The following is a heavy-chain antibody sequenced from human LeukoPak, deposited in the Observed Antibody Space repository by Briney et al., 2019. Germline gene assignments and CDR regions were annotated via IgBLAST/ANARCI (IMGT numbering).Heavy chain of an antibody. V-gene: IGHV3-23*01. CDR1: GFTLSSYA. CDR3: ARDLFSSYYDTSGYSAFDY. J-gene: IGHJ4*02. CDR2: ISGSGGST. Sequence: GGSLRLSCAASGFTLSSYAISWVRQAPGKGLEWVSGISGSGGSTYHADSVKGRFTISRDNAKNSLYMQMNSLRAEDTAVYYCARDLFSSYYDTSGYSAFDYWGQGTLVTVSS. D-gene: IGHD3-22*01.